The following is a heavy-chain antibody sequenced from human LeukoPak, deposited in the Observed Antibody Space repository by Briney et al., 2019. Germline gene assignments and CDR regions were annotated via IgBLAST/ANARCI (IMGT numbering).Heavy chain of an antibody. D-gene: IGHD6-13*01. CDR3: ARQSPYSSSLSLEDY. V-gene: IGHV5-51*01. J-gene: IGHJ4*02. Sequence: GESLKISCKGSGYSFTSYWIGWVRQMPGKGREWMGIIYPGDSDTRYSPSFQGQVTISADKSISTAYLRWSSLKASDTAMYYCARQSPYSSSLSLEDYWGQGTLVTVSS. CDR1: GYSFTSYW. CDR2: IYPGDSDT.